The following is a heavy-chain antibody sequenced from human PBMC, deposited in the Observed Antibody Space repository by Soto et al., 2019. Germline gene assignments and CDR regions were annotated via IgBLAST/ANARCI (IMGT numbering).Heavy chain of an antibody. J-gene: IGHJ6*02. Sequence: EVQFVESGGGLVQPGGSLKLSCAASGFSFRDSGMHWVRQASGKGLEWVGRVENKADGHATAYAASVKGRFTISRDDSKNTAYLQMNSLKTEDTAVYYCTRRGNGGMDVWSPGTTVTVSS. CDR3: TRRGNGGMDV. V-gene: IGHV3-73*01. D-gene: IGHD2-8*01. CDR1: GFSFRDSG. CDR2: VENKADGHAT.